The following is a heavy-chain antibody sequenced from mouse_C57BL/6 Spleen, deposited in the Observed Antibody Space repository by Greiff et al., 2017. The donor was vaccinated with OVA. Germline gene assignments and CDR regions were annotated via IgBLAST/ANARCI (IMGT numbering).Heavy chain of an antibody. Sequence: DVKLVESGGGLVKPGGSLKLSCAASGFTFSDYGMHWVRQAPEKGLEWVAYISSGSSTIYYADTVKGRFTISRDNAKNTLFLQMTSLRSEDTAMYYCARREGNYDPFAYWGQGTLVTVSA. CDR1: GFTFSDYG. V-gene: IGHV5-17*01. J-gene: IGHJ3*01. CDR3: ARREGNYDPFAY. CDR2: ISSGSSTI. D-gene: IGHD2-1*01.